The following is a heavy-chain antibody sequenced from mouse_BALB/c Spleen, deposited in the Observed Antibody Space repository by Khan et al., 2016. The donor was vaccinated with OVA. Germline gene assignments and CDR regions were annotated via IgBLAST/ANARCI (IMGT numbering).Heavy chain of an antibody. CDR2: IDPYDSET. CDR3: ARNPFAY. V-gene: IGHV1-52*01. Sequence: QVRLQQSGAELVRPGASVKLSCEASGYTFTSYWMNWVKQSPEQGLEWIGRIDPYDSETHYNQNFKDKAILTVDKSSSTAHMQLSSLTSEDSAVYFCARNPFAYWGQGTLVTVSA. J-gene: IGHJ3*01. CDR1: GYTFTSYW.